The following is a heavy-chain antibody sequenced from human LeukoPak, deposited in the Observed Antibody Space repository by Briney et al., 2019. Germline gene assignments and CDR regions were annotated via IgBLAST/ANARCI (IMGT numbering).Heavy chain of an antibody. CDR2: ILHDGSNK. J-gene: IGHJ4*02. D-gene: IGHD5-12*01. CDR3: AKDQYSAEGASDY. CDR1: GFTFSSYG. Sequence: GGSLRLSCAASGFTFSSYGMHWVRQAPGKGLEWVAVILHDGSNKYYADSVKGRFTISRDNSKNTLYLQMNSLRAEDTAVYYCAKDQYSAEGASDYWGQGTLVTVSS. V-gene: IGHV3-30*18.